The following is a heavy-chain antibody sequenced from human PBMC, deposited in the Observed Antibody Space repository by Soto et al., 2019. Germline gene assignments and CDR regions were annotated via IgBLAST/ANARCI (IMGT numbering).Heavy chain of an antibody. CDR3: ARDLARSGWFDP. J-gene: IGHJ5*02. Sequence: QVQLVESGGGVVQPGRSLRLSCAASGFTFSSYAMHWVRQAPGKGLEWVAVISYDGSNKYYADSVKGRFTISRDNSKNTLYLQMNSLRAEDTAVYYCARDLARSGWFDPWGQGTLVTVSS. D-gene: IGHD3-3*02. V-gene: IGHV3-30-3*01. CDR2: ISYDGSNK. CDR1: GFTFSSYA.